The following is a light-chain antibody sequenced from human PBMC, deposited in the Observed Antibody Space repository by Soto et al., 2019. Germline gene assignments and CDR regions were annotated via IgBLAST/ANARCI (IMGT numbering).Light chain of an antibody. V-gene: IGLV2-14*01. CDR1: SSDVGGYNY. J-gene: IGLJ1*01. CDR3: SSSTSRSTYV. CDR2: EVS. Sequence: QSLLREPAAVSVAPEHSITISCTGTSSDVGGYNYVSWYQQHPGKAPKLMIYEVSNRPSGVSNRFSGSKSGNTASLTISGLQAEDEADSYCSSSTSRSTYVFGTGTKVTVL.